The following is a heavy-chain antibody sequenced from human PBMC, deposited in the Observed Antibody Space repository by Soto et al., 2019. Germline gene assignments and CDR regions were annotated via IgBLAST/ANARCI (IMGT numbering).Heavy chain of an antibody. Sequence: QVQLVQSGAEVKKPGSSVKVSCKASGGTFSSYAISWVRQAPGQGLEWMGGIIPIFGTANYAQKFQGRVTITADESTSTAYMERSSLRSEDTAVYYCARDQQQLADYYYYGMDVWGQGTTVTVSS. CDR1: GGTFSSYA. J-gene: IGHJ6*02. CDR2: IIPIFGTA. D-gene: IGHD6-13*01. CDR3: ARDQQQLADYYYYGMDV. V-gene: IGHV1-69*12.